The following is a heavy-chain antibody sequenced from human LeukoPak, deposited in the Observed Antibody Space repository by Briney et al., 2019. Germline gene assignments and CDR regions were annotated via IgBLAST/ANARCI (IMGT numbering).Heavy chain of an antibody. CDR1: GGSISSGSYY. D-gene: IGHD2-2*02. CDR3: ARGIVVVPAAIEWLDP. CDR2: IYTSGST. V-gene: IGHV4-61*02. Sequence: SETLSLTCTVSGGSISSGSYYWSWIRQPAGTGLEWIGRIYTSGSTNYNPSLKSRVTISVDTSKNQFSLKLSSVTAADTAVYYCARGIVVVPAAIEWLDPWGQGTLVTVSS. J-gene: IGHJ5*02.